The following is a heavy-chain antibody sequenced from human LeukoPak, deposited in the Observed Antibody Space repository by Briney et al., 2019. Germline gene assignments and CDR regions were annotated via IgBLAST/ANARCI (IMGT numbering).Heavy chain of an antibody. J-gene: IGHJ4*02. V-gene: IGHV3-11*04. CDR3: AREPVLDY. CDR1: GFTFSNAW. CDR2: ISGSGSTI. Sequence: GGSLRLSCAASGFTFSNAWMSRVRQAPGKGLEWVSYISGSGSTIYYADSVKGRFTISRDNAKNSLYLQMNSLRVEDTAVYYCAREPVLDYWGQGTLVTVSS. D-gene: IGHD1-14*01.